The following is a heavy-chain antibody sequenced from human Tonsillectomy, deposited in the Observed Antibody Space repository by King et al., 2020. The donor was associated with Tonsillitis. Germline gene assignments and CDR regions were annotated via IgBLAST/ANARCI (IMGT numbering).Heavy chain of an antibody. Sequence: VQLVESGGAWIQPGGSLRLSCAASGFTFSIYTMTWVRQAPGKGLEWVSVLTDSGSRTFYADSVRGRFTISRDNSKNTLFLQMNSLRDEDTAVYYCAKGQLTGDYDTYVDYWGQGTLVTVSS. CDR2: LTDSGSRT. CDR1: GFTFSIYT. J-gene: IGHJ4*02. V-gene: IGHV3-23*04. CDR3: AKGQLTGDYDTYVDY. D-gene: IGHD3-9*01.